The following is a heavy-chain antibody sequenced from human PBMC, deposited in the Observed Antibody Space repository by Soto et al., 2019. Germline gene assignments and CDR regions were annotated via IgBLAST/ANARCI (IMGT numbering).Heavy chain of an antibody. D-gene: IGHD7-27*01. J-gene: IGHJ5*02. Sequence: QVQLVESGGGVVQPGRSLGLSCAASGFTFSSYGMHWVRQAPGKGLEWVTFISDDGSNKYYADSVKGRFTISRDNSKNTLYLQMNSLRAEDTAVYYCAKDGPPPNWGSSWGQGTLVTVSS. V-gene: IGHV3-30*18. CDR2: ISDDGSNK. CDR1: GFTFSSYG. CDR3: AKDGPPPNWGSS.